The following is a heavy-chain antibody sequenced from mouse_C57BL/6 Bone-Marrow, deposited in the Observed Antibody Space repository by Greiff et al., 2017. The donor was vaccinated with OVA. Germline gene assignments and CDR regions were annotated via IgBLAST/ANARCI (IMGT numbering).Heavy chain of an antibody. CDR1: GYTFTSYW. CDR2: IHPNSGNT. J-gene: IGHJ2*01. V-gene: IGHV1-64*01. Sequence: QVQLQQSGAELVKPGASVKLSCKASGYTFTSYWMHWVKQRPGQGLEWIGMIHPNSGNTNYNEKFKSKATMTVDKSSSTANMQLSSLTSEDSAVYYWATSLTIAVDCWGQGTTVTVSS. D-gene: IGHD1-1*02. CDR3: ATSLTIAVDC.